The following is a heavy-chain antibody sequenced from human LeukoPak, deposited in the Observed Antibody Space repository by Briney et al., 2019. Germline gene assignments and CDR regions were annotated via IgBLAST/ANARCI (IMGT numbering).Heavy chain of an antibody. CDR1: GYRFSSHW. Sequence: GESLKISCKASGYRFSSHWVGWVRQMPGKGLEWMGMIYPDDSDTRYSPSFQGQVTISADKSLTTAYLQWSSLEASDTAMYYCGRHSRGFSGYEYFFDYWGQGTLVTVSS. J-gene: IGHJ4*02. V-gene: IGHV5-51*01. CDR2: IYPDDSDT. CDR3: GRHSRGFSGYEYFFDY. D-gene: IGHD5-12*01.